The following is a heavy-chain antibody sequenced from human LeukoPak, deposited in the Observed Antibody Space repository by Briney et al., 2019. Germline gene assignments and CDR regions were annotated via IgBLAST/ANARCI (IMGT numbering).Heavy chain of an antibody. CDR2: IYTSGST. CDR3: ARDSGDPVVVTAIVS. V-gene: IGHV4-4*07. CDR1: GGSISSYY. J-gene: IGHJ4*02. D-gene: IGHD2-21*02. Sequence: SETLSLICTVSGGSISSYYWSWIRQPAGKGLEWIGRIYTSGSTNYNPSLKSRVTMSVDTSKNQFSLKLSSVTAADTAVYYCARDSGDPVVVTAIVSWGQGTLVTVSS.